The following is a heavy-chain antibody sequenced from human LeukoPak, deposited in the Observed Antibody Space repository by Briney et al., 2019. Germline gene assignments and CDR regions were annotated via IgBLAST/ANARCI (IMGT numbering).Heavy chain of an antibody. V-gene: IGHV3-21*01. D-gene: IGHD3-22*01. Sequence: PGGSLRLSCAASGFTFSSYWMSWVRQAPGKGLEWVSSISSNSSYIYYADSVKGRFTISRDNAKNSLYLQMNSLRAEDTAVYYCARAANYYDSSGYYSWDYWGQGTLVTVSS. CDR2: ISSNSSYI. CDR1: GFTFSSYW. CDR3: ARAANYYDSSGYYSWDY. J-gene: IGHJ4*02.